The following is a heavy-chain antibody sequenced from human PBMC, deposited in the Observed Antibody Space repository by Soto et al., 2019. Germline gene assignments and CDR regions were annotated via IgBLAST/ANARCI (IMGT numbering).Heavy chain of an antibody. V-gene: IGHV3-23*01. CDR2: ITTSGGST. D-gene: IGHD5-12*01. CDR3: AKDLRPLRSAAIDI. Sequence: GGSLRLSCAASGLTFSSYGMTWVRQAPGKGLEWVSGITTSGGSTFYADSVKGRFTISRDNSKNTLYLQMDSLRAEDTAIYFCAKDLRPLRSAAIDIWGQGTLVTVSS. CDR1: GLTFSSYG. J-gene: IGHJ3*02.